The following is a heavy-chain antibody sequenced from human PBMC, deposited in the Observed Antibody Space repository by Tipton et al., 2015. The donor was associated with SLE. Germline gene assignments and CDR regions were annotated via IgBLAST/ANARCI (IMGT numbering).Heavy chain of an antibody. CDR3: AAHAAGRGGSGY. Sequence: LRLSCGVSGYSISSGYYWGWIRQTPGKGLEWIGSIYHSGTTNYTPSLKSRVTMSMDTSKQLFSLVLSSVTAADTAVYYCAAHAAGRGGSGYWGQGTLVTVSS. D-gene: IGHD2-15*01. CDR2: IYHSGTT. J-gene: IGHJ4*02. CDR1: GYSISSGYY. V-gene: IGHV4-38-2*01.